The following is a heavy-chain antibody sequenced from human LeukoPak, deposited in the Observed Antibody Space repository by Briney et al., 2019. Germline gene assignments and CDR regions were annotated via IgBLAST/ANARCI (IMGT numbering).Heavy chain of an antibody. CDR1: GYTFTSYG. V-gene: IGHV1-18*01. CDR2: ISAYNGNT. CDR3: ARVIKVVVPAAAPFWAFDI. J-gene: IGHJ3*02. D-gene: IGHD2-2*01. Sequence: ASVKVSCKASGYTFTSYGISWVRQAPGQGLEWMGWISAYNGNTNYAQKLQGRVTMTTDTSTSTAYMELRSLRSDDTAVYYCARVIKVVVPAAAPFWAFDIWGQGTMVTVSS.